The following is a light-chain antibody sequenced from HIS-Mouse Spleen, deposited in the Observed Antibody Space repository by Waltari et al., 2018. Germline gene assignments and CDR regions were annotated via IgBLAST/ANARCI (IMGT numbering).Light chain of an antibody. CDR2: EDN. CDR1: SGSIASNY. V-gene: IGLV6-57*02. CDR3: QSYDSSNVV. J-gene: IGLJ2*01. Sequence: NFMLTQPHSVSESPGKTVTISCTGSSGSIASNYVQWYQPRPGSAPTTVIYEDNQRPSGVPDRFSGSIDSSSNSASLTISGLKTEDDADYYCQSYDSSNVVFGGGTKLTVL.